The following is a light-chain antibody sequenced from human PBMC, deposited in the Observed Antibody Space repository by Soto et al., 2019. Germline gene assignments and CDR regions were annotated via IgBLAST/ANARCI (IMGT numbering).Light chain of an antibody. V-gene: IGLV3-21*04. CDR2: YDS. CDR3: QVWDSSSDLRV. J-gene: IGLJ1*01. Sequence: SYELTQSPSVSVAPGKTARITCGGNNIGSKSVHWYQQKPGQAPVLVIYYDSDRPSGIPERFSGSNSGNTATLTISRVEAGDEADYYCQVWDSSSDLRVFGTGTKLTVL. CDR1: NIGSKS.